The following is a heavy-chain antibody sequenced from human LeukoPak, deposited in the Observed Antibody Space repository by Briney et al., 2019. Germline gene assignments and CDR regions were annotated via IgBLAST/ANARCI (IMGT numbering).Heavy chain of an antibody. Sequence: SETLSLTCAVYGGSFSGYYWSWIRQPPGKGLEWVGHIYYLGSTNYNPSLKSRVTISIDTSKNYFSLKLNSVIAADTAVYYCARDRPGSYWYFDLWGRGTLVTVSS. CDR1: GGSFSGYY. J-gene: IGHJ2*01. V-gene: IGHV4-59*01. CDR2: IYYLGST. CDR3: ARDRPGSYWYFDL. D-gene: IGHD3-10*01.